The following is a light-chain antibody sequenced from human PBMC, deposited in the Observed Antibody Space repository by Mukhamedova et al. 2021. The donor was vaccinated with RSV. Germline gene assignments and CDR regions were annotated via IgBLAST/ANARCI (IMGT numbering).Light chain of an antibody. CDR2: AAS. J-gene: IGKJ1*01. CDR3: QHSYGSPWT. Sequence: WYQRRVHGRAPNLLIYAASTLHTGVPSRFSGSGSGTDFSLTIAGLEPEDFATYYCQHSYGSPWTFGQVTRVEVK. V-gene: IGKV1-39*01.